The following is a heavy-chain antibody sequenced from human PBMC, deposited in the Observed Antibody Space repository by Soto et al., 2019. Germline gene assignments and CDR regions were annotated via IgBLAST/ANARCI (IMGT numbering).Heavy chain of an antibody. Sequence: QVQLVESGGGVVQPGRSLRLSCAASGFTFSSYGMHWVRQAPGKGLEWVAVISYDGSNKYYADSVKGRFTISRDNSKNKLYLQMNSLRAEETAVDYCAKDGGPPYYDSCGNVDYWGEGTLVAVSS. D-gene: IGHD3-22*01. CDR3: AKDGGPPYYDSCGNVDY. V-gene: IGHV3-30*18. CDR2: ISYDGSNK. CDR1: GFTFSSYG. J-gene: IGHJ4*02.